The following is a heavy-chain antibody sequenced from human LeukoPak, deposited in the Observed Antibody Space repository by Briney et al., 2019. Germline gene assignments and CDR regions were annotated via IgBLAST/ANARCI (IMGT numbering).Heavy chain of an antibody. D-gene: IGHD3-22*01. J-gene: IGHJ4*02. CDR3: AKDYYYDSSGYTYFDD. CDR2: ISWNSGTI. Sequence: GGSLRLSCVASGFTFNDYAMHWVRQAPGKGLEWVSGISWNSGTIGYADSVKGRFTISRDNAKNSLYLQMNSLRAEDMALYYCAKDYYYDSSGYTYFDDWAREPWSPSPQ. V-gene: IGHV3-9*03. CDR1: GFTFNDYA.